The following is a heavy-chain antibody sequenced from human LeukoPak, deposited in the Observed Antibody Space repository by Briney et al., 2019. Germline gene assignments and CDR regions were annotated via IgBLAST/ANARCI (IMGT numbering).Heavy chain of an antibody. CDR2: ISTTGSTI. D-gene: IGHD5/OR15-5a*01. Sequence: GGSLRLSCTASGFTFSSYEMNWVRQAPGKGLEWISYISTTGSTIHYADSVKGRFTISRDNAKNSLFLQMNSLRAEDTAVYYCARAILSTGGMDVWGKGTTVTVSS. J-gene: IGHJ6*03. V-gene: IGHV3-48*03. CDR1: GFTFSSYE. CDR3: ARAILSTGGMDV.